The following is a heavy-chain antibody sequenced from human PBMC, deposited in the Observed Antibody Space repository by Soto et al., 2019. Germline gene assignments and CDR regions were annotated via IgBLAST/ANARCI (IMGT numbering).Heavy chain of an antibody. J-gene: IGHJ5*02. Sequence: PSETLSLTCPVSGGAIISYYWPFIRQPPLKGLEWIVDIYDSGSTNYNPSHKKRVTISVDTSKNQFALKLSSVTAADTAVYYCARGVEGWFDPWGQGTLFTVSS. V-gene: IGHV4-59*01. D-gene: IGHD3-16*01. CDR2: IYDSGST. CDR3: ARGVEGWFDP. CDR1: GGAIISYY.